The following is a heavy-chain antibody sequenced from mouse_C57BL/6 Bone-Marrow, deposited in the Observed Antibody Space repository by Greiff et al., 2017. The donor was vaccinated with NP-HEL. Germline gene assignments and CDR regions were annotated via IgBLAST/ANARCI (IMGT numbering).Heavy chain of an antibody. CDR1: GFTFSSYG. J-gene: IGHJ2*01. CDR3: ARHRGGSSYFYFDY. CDR2: ISSGGSYT. V-gene: IGHV5-6*01. Sequence: EVMLVESGGDLVKPGGSLKLSCAASGFTFSSYGMSWVRQTPDKRLEWVATISSGGSYTYYPDSVKGRFTISRDNAKNTLYLQMSSLKSEDTAMYYCARHRGGSSYFYFDYWGQGTTLTVSS. D-gene: IGHD1-1*01.